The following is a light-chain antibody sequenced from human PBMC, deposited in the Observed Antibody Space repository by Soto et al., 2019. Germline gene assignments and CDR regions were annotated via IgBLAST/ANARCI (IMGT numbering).Light chain of an antibody. CDR2: GAS. CDR3: HQYGSLYT. J-gene: IGKJ2*01. Sequence: EIVLTQSPGTLSLSPGERATLSCRASQSVRSSYLAWYQQKPGQAPRLLIYGASSRATGIPDRFSGSGSGTDFTITISRLEPEDFAVYYCHQYGSLYTFGRGTKLEIK. V-gene: IGKV3-20*01. CDR1: QSVRSSY.